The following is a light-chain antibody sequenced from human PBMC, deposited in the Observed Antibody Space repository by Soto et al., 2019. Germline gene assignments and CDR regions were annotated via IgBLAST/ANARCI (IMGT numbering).Light chain of an antibody. V-gene: IGKV3-20*01. Sequence: EIVVTQSPGTLSLSPGERATLSCRASQSVSSSYLAWYQQKPGQAPRLVIYGASSRATGIPDRFSGSGSGTDFTLTISRLEPEDCAVYYCHQYDSSPITFGGGTKVEIK. J-gene: IGKJ4*01. CDR3: HQYDSSPIT. CDR2: GAS. CDR1: QSVSSSY.